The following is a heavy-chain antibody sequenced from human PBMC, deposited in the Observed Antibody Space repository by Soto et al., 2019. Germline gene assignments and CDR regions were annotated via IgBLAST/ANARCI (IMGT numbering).Heavy chain of an antibody. CDR2: IMAFIGST. J-gene: IGHJ4*02. D-gene: IGHD6-6*01. Sequence: QVQLVQSGAEVKKPGSSMKVSCKTSGGTLGTYDINWVRQAPGQGLEWMGGIMAFIGSTKYAQKFQGRVTITADTSIYTVYMELNSLTSEDTAVYYCARGGFSSSWRFDHWGQGTLVTVSS. CDR3: ARGGFSSSWRFDH. V-gene: IGHV1-69*06. CDR1: GGTLGTYD.